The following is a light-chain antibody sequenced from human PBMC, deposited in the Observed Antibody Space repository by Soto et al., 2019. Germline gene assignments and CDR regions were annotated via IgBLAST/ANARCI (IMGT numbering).Light chain of an antibody. Sequence: QSVLTQPPSVSGAPGQRVTISCTESSSNIGAGYDVHWYQQLPGTAPKLLIYGNSNRPSGVPDRLSGSKSGTSASLAITGLQGEDEADYYCQSYESSLSGWVFGGGTKLAV. CDR2: GNS. CDR3: QSYESSLSGWV. CDR1: SSNIGAGYD. J-gene: IGLJ3*02. V-gene: IGLV1-40*01.